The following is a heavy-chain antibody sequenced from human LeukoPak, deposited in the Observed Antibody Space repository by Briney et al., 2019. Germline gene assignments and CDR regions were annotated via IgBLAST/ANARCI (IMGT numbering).Heavy chain of an antibody. CDR2: IYYRGST. V-gene: IGHV4-39*01. Sequence: SETLSLTCTVSGDSISSNNYYWGWIRQPPGKGLEWIGSIYYRGSTYYNPSLKSRVIMSVDMSENHFSLKLTSVTAADTAVYYCARHNYYNFWNALNWFDPWGQGTLVTVSS. CDR3: ARHNYYNFWNALNWFDP. CDR1: GDSISSNNYY. D-gene: IGHD3-3*01. J-gene: IGHJ5*02.